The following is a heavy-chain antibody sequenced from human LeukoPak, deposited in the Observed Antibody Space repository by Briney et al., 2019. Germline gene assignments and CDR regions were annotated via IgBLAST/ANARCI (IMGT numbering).Heavy chain of an antibody. J-gene: IGHJ5*02. Sequence: PGGSLRLSCAASGFTFSSYGMHWVRQAPGKGLEWVAVIWYDGSNKYYADSVKGRFTISRDNSKNTLYLQMNSLRAEDTAVYYCARGSIDCSSTSCYTVIPRGSWFDPWGQGTLVTVSS. CDR3: ARGSIDCSSTSCYTVIPRGSWFDP. CDR1: GFTFSSYG. D-gene: IGHD2-2*02. V-gene: IGHV3-33*01. CDR2: IWYDGSNK.